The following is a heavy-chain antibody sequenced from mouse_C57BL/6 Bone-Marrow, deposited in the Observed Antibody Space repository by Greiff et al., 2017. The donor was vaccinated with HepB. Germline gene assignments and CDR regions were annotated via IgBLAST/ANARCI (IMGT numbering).Heavy chain of an antibody. D-gene: IGHD1-1*01. CDR2: ISDGGSYT. Sequence: EVMLVESGGGLVKPGGSLKLSCAASGFTFSSYAMSWVRQTPEKRLEWVATISDGGSYTYYPDNVKGRFTISRDNAKNNLYLQMSHLKSEDTAMYYCARDRDYYGSSYSWFAYWGQGTLVTVSA. J-gene: IGHJ3*01. CDR1: GFTFSSYA. V-gene: IGHV5-4*01. CDR3: ARDRDYYGSSYSWFAY.